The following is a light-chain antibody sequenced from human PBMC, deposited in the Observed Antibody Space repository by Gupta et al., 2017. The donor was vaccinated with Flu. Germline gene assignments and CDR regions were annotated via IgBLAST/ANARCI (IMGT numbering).Light chain of an antibody. V-gene: IGLV3-21*02. Sequence: GQTARSTCAGNKIGSKSVNWHQQKPGQAPVLVVYDDRDRHSGIPERFSGSNSGNTATVTISRVEAGDEADYYCQVWDRSSDQGVFGGGTKLTVL. CDR1: KIGSKS. J-gene: IGLJ3*02. CDR3: QVWDRSSDQGV. CDR2: DDR.